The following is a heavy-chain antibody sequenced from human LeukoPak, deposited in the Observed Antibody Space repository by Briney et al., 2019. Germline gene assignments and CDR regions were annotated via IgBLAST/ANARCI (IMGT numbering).Heavy chain of an antibody. CDR3: ARARAARQNNWFDP. CDR2: INHSGST. J-gene: IGHJ5*02. D-gene: IGHD6-6*01. Sequence: SETLSLTCAVYGGSFSGYYWSWIRQPPGKGLEWIGEINHSGSTNYNPSLKSRVTISVDKSKNQFSLKLSSVTAADTAVYYCARARAARQNNWFDPWGQGTLVTVSS. CDR1: GGSFSGYY. V-gene: IGHV4-34*01.